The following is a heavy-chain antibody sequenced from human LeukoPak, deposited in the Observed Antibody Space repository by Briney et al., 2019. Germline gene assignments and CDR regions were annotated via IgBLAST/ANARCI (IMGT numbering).Heavy chain of an antibody. CDR3: AKDRGSSSWDPAFDY. CDR2: ISGDGGST. D-gene: IGHD6-13*01. Sequence: PGGSLRLSCAASGFTFDDYAMDWVRQAPGKGLEWVSLISGDGGSTYYADSVKGRFTISRDNSKNSLYLQMNSLRTEDTALYYCAKDRGSSSWDPAFDYWGQGTLVTVSS. J-gene: IGHJ4*02. CDR1: GFTFDDYA. V-gene: IGHV3-43*02.